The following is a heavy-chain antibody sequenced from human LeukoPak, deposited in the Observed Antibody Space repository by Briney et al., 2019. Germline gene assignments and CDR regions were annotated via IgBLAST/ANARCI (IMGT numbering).Heavy chain of an antibody. Sequence: ASVKVSCKASGLTFGTYTVTWVRQAPGQGLEWMGGIIPAFGTANYGQKFQGRVTITADESTSTAYMELSSLRSEDTAVYYCASGEYGSSSWYGNYYYYMDVWGKGTTVTISS. D-gene: IGHD6-13*01. J-gene: IGHJ6*03. CDR3: ASGEYGSSSWYGNYYYYMDV. V-gene: IGHV1-69*13. CDR2: IIPAFGTA. CDR1: GLTFGTYT.